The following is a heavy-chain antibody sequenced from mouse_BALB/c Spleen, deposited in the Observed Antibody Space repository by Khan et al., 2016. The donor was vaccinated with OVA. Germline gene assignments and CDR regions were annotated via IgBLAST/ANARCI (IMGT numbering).Heavy chain of an antibody. CDR1: GFSLTSYA. CDR2: IWSDGST. D-gene: IGHD2-10*02. J-gene: IGHJ4*01. CDR3: ARHQFPLVVDS. V-gene: IGHV2-6-2*01. Sequence: QVQLKQSGPDLVAPSQSLSITCTVSGFSLTSYAIHWVRQPPGKGLEWLVVIWSDGSTTYNSALKSRLSISKDNSKSQVFLKINSLQTDDTAMYYCARHQFPLVVDSWGQGTSVTVSS.